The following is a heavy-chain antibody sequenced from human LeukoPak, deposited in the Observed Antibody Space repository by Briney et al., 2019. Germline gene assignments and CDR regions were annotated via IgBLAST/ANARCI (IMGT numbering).Heavy chain of an antibody. CDR1: GGSFSGYY. CDR3: ARGNRDIYDFWSGYYKTKPNWFDP. CDR2: INHSGST. J-gene: IGHJ5*02. Sequence: SETLSLTCAVYGGSFSGYYWSWIREPPGKGLEWIGEINHSGSTNYNPSLKSRVTISVDTSKNQFSLKLSSVTAADTAVYYCARGNRDIYDFWSGYYKTKPNWFDPWGQGTLVTVSS. V-gene: IGHV4-34*01. D-gene: IGHD3-3*01.